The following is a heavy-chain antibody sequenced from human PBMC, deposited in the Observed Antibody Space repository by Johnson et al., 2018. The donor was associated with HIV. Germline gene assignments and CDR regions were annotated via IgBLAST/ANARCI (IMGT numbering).Heavy chain of an antibody. Sequence: VQLVESGGVVVQPGGSLKLSCAASGFTFDDYAMHWVRQAPGKGLEWVSLISWDGGSTYYADSVTGRFTISRDNSKNSLYLQMNSLRAEDTALYYCAKDFIAAPRGAFDIWGQGTMVTVSS. J-gene: IGHJ3*02. CDR2: ISWDGGST. V-gene: IGHV3-43D*03. CDR3: AKDFIAAPRGAFDI. D-gene: IGHD6-13*01. CDR1: GFTFDDYA.